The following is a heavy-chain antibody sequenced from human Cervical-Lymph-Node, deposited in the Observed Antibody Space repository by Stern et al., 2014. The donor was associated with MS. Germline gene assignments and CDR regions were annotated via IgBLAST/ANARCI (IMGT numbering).Heavy chain of an antibody. CDR2: MWYDGSNP. CDR1: GFSFSRYA. CDR3: ASAYSSSHYCFDY. J-gene: IGHJ4*02. V-gene: IGHV3-33*01. Sequence: QVQLVESGGGVVQPGRSLRLSCAASGFSFSRYAMHWVRQAPGKGLEWVSLMWYDGSNPYYADSVTGRFTISRVNCKNTLYLQMNSLRAEDTAVYYCASAYSSSHYCFDYWGQGTLVTVSS. D-gene: IGHD6-13*01.